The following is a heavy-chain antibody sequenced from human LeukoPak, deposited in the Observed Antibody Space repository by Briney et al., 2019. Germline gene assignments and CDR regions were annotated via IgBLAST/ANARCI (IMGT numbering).Heavy chain of an antibody. CDR1: GYSFTNYW. V-gene: IGHV5-51*03. Sequence: GESLKISCTGSGYSFTNYWIGWVRQMPGKGLEWMGIIYPGDSDTKYSPSFQGQVTISADKSINTAYLQWSSLKASDNAMYYCAREGEYSSSPHNWFDPWGQGTLVTVSS. J-gene: IGHJ5*02. CDR2: IYPGDSDT. CDR3: AREGEYSSSPHNWFDP. D-gene: IGHD6-6*01.